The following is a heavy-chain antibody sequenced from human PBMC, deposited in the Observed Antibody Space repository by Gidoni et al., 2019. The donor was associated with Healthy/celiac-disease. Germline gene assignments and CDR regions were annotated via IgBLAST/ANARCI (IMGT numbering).Heavy chain of an antibody. J-gene: IGHJ6*02. CDR1: GFTFSSYE. CDR2: ISSSGRTI. CDR3: AGPYYDYVWGSYRPDYYYYGMDV. V-gene: IGHV3-48*03. D-gene: IGHD3-16*02. Sequence: EVQLVESGGGLVQPGGSLRLSCAASGFTFSSYEMNWVRQAPGKGLEWVSYISSSGRTIYYADSVKGRFTISRDNAKNSLYLQMNSLRAEDTAVYYCAGPYYDYVWGSYRPDYYYYGMDVWGQGTTVTVSS.